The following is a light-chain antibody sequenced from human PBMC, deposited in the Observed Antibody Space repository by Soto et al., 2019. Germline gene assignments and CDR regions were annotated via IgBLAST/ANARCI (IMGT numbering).Light chain of an antibody. CDR2: GAS. CDR3: QHYNNGLPPGT. J-gene: IGKJ4*01. Sequence: DIVLTQSPVTVSVSTGERATLSCRASQSVSTNLAWYQHKLGQAPRLLIYGASTRVTGIPARFSGSGSGTDFTLTINYLKSEDFGTYYSQHYNNGLPPGTFGGGTKVEI. CDR1: QSVSTN. V-gene: IGKV3-15*01.